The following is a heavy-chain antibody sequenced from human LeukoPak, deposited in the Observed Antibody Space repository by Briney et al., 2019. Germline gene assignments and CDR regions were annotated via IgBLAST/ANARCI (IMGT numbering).Heavy chain of an antibody. V-gene: IGHV3-74*01. CDR2: ITGDGSST. Sequence: PGGSLRLSCAASGYTFSNYWMHWVRQAPGKGLVWVSRITGDGSSTTYADSVKGRFTISRDNAKNTLYLQMNSLRAEDTAVYYCARDSGPEYSSSWYGYWGQGTLVTVSS. D-gene: IGHD6-13*01. CDR3: ARDSGPEYSSSWYGY. CDR1: GYTFSNYW. J-gene: IGHJ4*02.